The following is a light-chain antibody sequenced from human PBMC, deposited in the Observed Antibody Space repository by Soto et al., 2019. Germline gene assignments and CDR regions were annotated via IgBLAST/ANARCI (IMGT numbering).Light chain of an antibody. CDR1: QSISTE. Sequence: EIVMTQSPATLSVSPGERATLSCRASQSISTELAWSQQKPGQPPRLLIYSASTRATVVPSKFPGSRSGSGFTLTIIGLQSEDFTFYYCQQGHNWSLTFGQGTRLEI. CDR2: SAS. V-gene: IGKV3-15*01. J-gene: IGKJ2*01. CDR3: QQGHNWSLT.